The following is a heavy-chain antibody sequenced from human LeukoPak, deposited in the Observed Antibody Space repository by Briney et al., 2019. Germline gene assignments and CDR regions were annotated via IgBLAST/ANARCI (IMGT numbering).Heavy chain of an antibody. CDR2: IYHSGST. J-gene: IGHJ4*02. CDR1: GYSISSGYY. V-gene: IGHV4-38-2*02. CDR3: ARVYSSGWYGDDYFDY. Sequence: SETLSLTCTVSGYSISSGYYWGWIRQPPGKGLEWIGSIYHSGSTYYNPSLKSRVTISVDTSKNQFSLKLSSVTAADTAVYYCARVYSSGWYGDDYFDYWGQGTLVTVSP. D-gene: IGHD6-19*01.